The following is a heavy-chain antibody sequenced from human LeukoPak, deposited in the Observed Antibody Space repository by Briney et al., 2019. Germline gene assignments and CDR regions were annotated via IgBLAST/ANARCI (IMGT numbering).Heavy chain of an antibody. CDR3: AREFGHCYGDNCFYFFDT. Sequence: GESLKISCKSSGYSFTSYWINWVRQAPGQGLEWMGWINTYKGDTLYAQKLQGRVTMTADTSTNTAYMELRSLRFDDTAVYYCAREFGHCYGDNCFYFFDTWGQGFRVTVSS. CDR1: GYSFTSYW. CDR2: INTYKGDT. D-gene: IGHD4-23*01. V-gene: IGHV1-18*04. J-gene: IGHJ4*02.